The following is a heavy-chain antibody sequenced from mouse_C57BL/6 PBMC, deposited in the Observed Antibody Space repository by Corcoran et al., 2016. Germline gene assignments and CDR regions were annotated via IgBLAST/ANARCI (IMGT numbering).Heavy chain of an antibody. CDR3: ARVGTVYYFDY. V-gene: IGHV3-6*01. CDR2: ISYDGSN. D-gene: IGHD1-1*02. J-gene: IGHJ2*01. CDR1: GYSITSGYY. Sequence: DVQLQESGPGLVKPSQSLSLTCSVTGYSITSGYYWNWIRQFPGNKLEWMGYISYDGSNNYNPSLKNRISITRDTSKNQFFLKLNSVTTEDTATYYCARVGTVYYFDYWGQGTTLTVSS.